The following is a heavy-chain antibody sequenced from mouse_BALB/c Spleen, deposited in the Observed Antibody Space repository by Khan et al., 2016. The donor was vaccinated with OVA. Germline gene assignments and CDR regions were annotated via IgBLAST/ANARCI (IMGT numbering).Heavy chain of an antibody. D-gene: IGHD1-1*01. CDR2: IRYSGGT. CDR3: ARGNYYWYYCDY. Sequence: EVHLQESGPGLVKPSQSLSLTCTVTGYSITSGYAWNWIRQFPGNKLDWMGDIRYSGGTSYNPSFKSRTSITLDTSKNQFFLQLNSVTTEDTATYYGARGNYYWYYCDYWGQGTPLTVSA. J-gene: IGHJ2*01. V-gene: IGHV3-2*02. CDR1: GYSITSGYA.